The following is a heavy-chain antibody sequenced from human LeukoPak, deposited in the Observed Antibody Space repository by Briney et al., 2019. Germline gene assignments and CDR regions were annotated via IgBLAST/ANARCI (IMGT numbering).Heavy chain of an antibody. V-gene: IGHV4-59*11. Sequence: TSETLSLTCTVSGGSISGHYWTWIRQPPGKGLEWIGQIHYSGRPDYNPSLKSRVTISVDTSKNQLSLKVTSVTGADTAVYYCARFRVDYDMDVWGQGTTVTVSS. CDR2: IHYSGRP. J-gene: IGHJ6*02. CDR3: ARFRVDYDMDV. CDR1: GGSISGHY.